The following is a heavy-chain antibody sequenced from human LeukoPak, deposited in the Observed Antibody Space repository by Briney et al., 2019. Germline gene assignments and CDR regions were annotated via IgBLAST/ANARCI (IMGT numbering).Heavy chain of an antibody. Sequence: ASVKVSCKASGYTLTNYALNWVRQAPGQGLEWMGWINTNTGNPTYAQGFTGRFVFSLGTSVNTAYLQISSLKAEDTAIYYCARVQGYCSTTSCYPRYWGQGTLVTVSS. V-gene: IGHV7-4-1*02. CDR1: GYTLTNYA. CDR2: INTNTGNP. D-gene: IGHD2-2*01. CDR3: ARVQGYCSTTSCYPRY. J-gene: IGHJ4*02.